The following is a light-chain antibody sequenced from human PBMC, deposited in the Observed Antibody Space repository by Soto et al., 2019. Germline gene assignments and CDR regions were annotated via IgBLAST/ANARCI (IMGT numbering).Light chain of an antibody. V-gene: IGKV1-5*01. Sequence: DIQMTQSPSTLSASVGDRVTISCRASQNIDSWLAWYQQKPGKVPKRLIYAASSLQSGVPSRFSGSGSGTEFTLTISSLQPEDFATYYCQQYNSSPWTFGQGIKVDIK. CDR1: QNIDSW. J-gene: IGKJ1*01. CDR2: AAS. CDR3: QQYNSSPWT.